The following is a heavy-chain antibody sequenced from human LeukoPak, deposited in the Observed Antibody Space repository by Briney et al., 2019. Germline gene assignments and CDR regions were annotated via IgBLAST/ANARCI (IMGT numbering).Heavy chain of an antibody. Sequence: SKTLSLTCTISGGSISSSSYYWGWIRQPPGKGLEWIGSIYYSGSTYYNPSLKSRVTISVDTSKNQFSLKLSSVTAADTAVYYCARHLVGATDYWGQGTLVTVSS. CDR1: GGSISSSSYY. D-gene: IGHD1-26*01. V-gene: IGHV4-39*01. J-gene: IGHJ4*02. CDR3: ARHLVGATDY. CDR2: IYYSGST.